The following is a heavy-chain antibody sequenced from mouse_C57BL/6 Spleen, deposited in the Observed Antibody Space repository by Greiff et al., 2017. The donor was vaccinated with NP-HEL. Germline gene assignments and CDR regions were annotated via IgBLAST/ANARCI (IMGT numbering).Heavy chain of an antibody. CDR2: INPNNGGT. V-gene: IGHV1-18*01. CDR3: ARSDYYGSSGFAY. CDR1: GYTFTDYN. Sequence: VQLQQSGPELVKPGASVKIPCKASGYTFTDYNMDWVKQSHGKSLEWIGDINPNNGGTIYNQKFKGKATLTVDKSSSTAYMELRSLTSEDTAVYYCARSDYYGSSGFAYWGQGTLVTVSA. J-gene: IGHJ3*01. D-gene: IGHD1-1*01.